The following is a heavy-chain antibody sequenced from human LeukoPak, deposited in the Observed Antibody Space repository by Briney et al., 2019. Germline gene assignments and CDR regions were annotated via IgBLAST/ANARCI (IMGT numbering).Heavy chain of an antibody. Sequence: ASVKVSCKASGYTFTGYFIQWVRQAPGQGLEWMGWINPNSADTNYAQNFQGRVTMTRDTSITTAYMEVSSLRSDDTAVYYCARDCSGGSCYELTAYYFDYWGQGTLVTVSS. CDR1: GYTFTGYF. D-gene: IGHD2-15*01. V-gene: IGHV1-2*02. CDR2: INPNSADT. J-gene: IGHJ4*02. CDR3: ARDCSGGSCYELTAYYFDY.